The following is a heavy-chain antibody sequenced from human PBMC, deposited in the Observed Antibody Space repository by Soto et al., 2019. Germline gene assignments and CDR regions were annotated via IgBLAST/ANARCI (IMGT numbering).Heavy chain of an antibody. V-gene: IGHV4-4*07. CDR1: GASISGFY. CDR2: IYATGTT. D-gene: IGHD1-1*01. Sequence: QVQLQESGPGLVKPSETLSLTCTVSGASISGFYWSWIRQSAGKGLEWIGRIYATGTTDYNPSLKRRGMMAVDTAKTQLSLELRSVTAADTAVYYCVRDRTKPLPDWFDPWGQGISVTVSS. J-gene: IGHJ5*02. CDR3: VRDRTKPLPDWFDP.